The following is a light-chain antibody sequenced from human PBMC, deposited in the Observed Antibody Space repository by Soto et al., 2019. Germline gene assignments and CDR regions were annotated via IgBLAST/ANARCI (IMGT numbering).Light chain of an antibody. CDR2: DAS. V-gene: IGKV3D-15*01. J-gene: IGKJ5*01. CDR1: QSVSSSY. Sequence: PVERVTLSCRASQSVSSSYLAWYQQKPGQAPRLLIYDASNRATGIPARFSGSGSGTEFTLTISSLQSEDFAVYYCQQYNNWPPITFGQGTRLEIK. CDR3: QQYNNWPPIT.